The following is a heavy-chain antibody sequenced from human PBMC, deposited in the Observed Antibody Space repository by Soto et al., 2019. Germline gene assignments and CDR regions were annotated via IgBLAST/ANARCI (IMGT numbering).Heavy chain of an antibody. J-gene: IGHJ6*02. Sequence: PGESLKISCKGSGYSFTSYWIGWVRQMPGKGLEWMGIIYPGDSDTRYSPSFQGQVTISADKSISTAYLQWSSLKASDTAMYYCARDYYGLGSYFSYYYGMDVWGQGTTVTVYS. CDR2: IYPGDSDT. CDR1: GYSFTSYW. CDR3: ARDYYGLGSYFSYYYGMDV. D-gene: IGHD3-10*01. V-gene: IGHV5-51*01.